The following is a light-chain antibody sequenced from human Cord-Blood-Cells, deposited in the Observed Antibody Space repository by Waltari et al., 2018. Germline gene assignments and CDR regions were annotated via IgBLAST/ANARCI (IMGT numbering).Light chain of an antibody. CDR2: KDS. Sequence: SYELTQPPSVSVSPGKTARITCPGDALPKQYAYWYQQKPGQAPVLVIYKDSERPSGIPERFSGSSSGTTVALPISGVQAEDEADYYCQSADISGTWVFGGGTKLTVL. V-gene: IGLV3-25*03. CDR1: ALPKQY. J-gene: IGLJ3*02. CDR3: QSADISGTWV.